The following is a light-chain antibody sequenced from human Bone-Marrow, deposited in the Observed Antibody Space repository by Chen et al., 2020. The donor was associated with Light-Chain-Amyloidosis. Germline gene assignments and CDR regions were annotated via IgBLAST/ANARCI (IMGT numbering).Light chain of an antibody. CDR3: QSADSSGTYEVI. CDR1: DLPTKY. J-gene: IGLJ2*01. CDR2: RDT. V-gene: IGLV3-25*03. Sequence: SYELTQPPSVSVSPGQTARITCSGDDLPTKYAYWYQQKPGQAPVLVIHRDTERPSGISERFSGSSSGTTATLTISGVQADDEADYHCQSADSSGTYEVIFGGGTKLPFL.